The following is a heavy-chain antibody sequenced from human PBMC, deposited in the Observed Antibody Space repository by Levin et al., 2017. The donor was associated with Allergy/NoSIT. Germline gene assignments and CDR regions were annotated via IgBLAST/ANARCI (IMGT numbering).Heavy chain of an antibody. V-gene: IGHV1-8*01. CDR2: MNPNSGNT. J-gene: IGHJ6*02. CDR3: ARGDFWSGYYYYYYYYGMDV. Sequence: GASVKVSCKASGYTFTSYDINWVRQATGQGLEWMGWMNPNSGNTGYAQKFQGRVTMTRNTSISTAYMELSSLRSEDTAVYYCARGDFWSGYYYYYYYYGMDVWGQGTTVTVSS. CDR1: GYTFTSYD. D-gene: IGHD3-3*01.